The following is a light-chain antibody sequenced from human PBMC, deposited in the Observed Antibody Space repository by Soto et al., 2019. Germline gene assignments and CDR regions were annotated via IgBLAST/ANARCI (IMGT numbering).Light chain of an antibody. CDR2: WAS. Sequence: DIVMTQSPDSLAVSLGERATINCKSSQSVLHSPTNNNYLAWYQKKPGQPPKLLIYWASTRESGVPERFSGSGSGTDFTLTIYSLQAEDAAVYYCHRYYSIPRTFGQGTKVEIK. J-gene: IGKJ1*01. CDR3: HRYYSIPRT. V-gene: IGKV4-1*01. CDR1: QSVLHSPTNNNY.